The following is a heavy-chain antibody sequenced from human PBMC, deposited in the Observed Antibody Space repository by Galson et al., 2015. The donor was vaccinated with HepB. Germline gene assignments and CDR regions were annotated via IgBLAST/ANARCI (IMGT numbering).Heavy chain of an antibody. CDR2: IRSKAYGGTT. J-gene: IGHJ4*02. CDR3: TRVGGWFGELPVDY. V-gene: IGHV3-49*03. D-gene: IGHD3-10*01. CDR1: GFTFGDYA. Sequence: SLRLSCAASGFTFGDYAMSWFRQAPGKGLEWVGFIRSKAYGGTTEYAASVKGRFTTSRDDSKSIAYLQMNSLKTEDTAVYYCTRVGGWFGELPVDYWGQGTLVTVSS.